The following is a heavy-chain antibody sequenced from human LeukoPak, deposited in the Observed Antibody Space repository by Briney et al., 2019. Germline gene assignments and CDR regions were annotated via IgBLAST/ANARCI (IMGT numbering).Heavy chain of an antibody. CDR3: ARHKEASGYYYYGMDV. D-gene: IGHD1-14*01. CDR1: GGSISSYY. Sequence: KPSETLSLTCTVSGGSISSYYWSWIRQPAGKGLEWIGRIYTSGSTNYNPSLKSRVTMSVDTSKNQFSLKLSSVTAADTAVYYCARHKEASGYYYYGMDVWGQGTTVTVSS. CDR2: IYTSGST. J-gene: IGHJ6*02. V-gene: IGHV4-4*07.